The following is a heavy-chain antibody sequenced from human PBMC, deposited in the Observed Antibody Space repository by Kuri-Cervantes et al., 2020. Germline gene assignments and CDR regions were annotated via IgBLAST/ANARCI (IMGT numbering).Heavy chain of an antibody. V-gene: IGHV4-59*02. CDR3: ARSFYDILTGYSRFDY. D-gene: IGHD3-9*01. J-gene: IGHJ4*02. CDR1: GGSVTSDY. Sequence: LSCSVSGGSVTSDYWSWIRQPPGKGLEWIGYMFYSGSTNYNPSLKSRVTISVDTSKNQFSLKLSSVTAADTAVYYCARSFYDILTGYSRFDYWGQGTLVTVSS. CDR2: MFYSGST.